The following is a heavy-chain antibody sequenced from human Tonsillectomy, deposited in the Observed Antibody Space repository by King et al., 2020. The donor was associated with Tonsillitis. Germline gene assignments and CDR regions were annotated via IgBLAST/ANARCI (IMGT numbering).Heavy chain of an antibody. CDR2: ISAYNGNT. V-gene: IGHV1-18*01. Sequence: LVQSGAEVKKPGASVKVSCKASGYTFTSYGISWVRQAPGQGLEWMGWISAYNGNTNYAQKLQGRVTMTTDTSTSTAYMELRSLRSDDTAVYYCARETIYYDSSGLDAFDIWGQGTMVTVSS. J-gene: IGHJ3*02. D-gene: IGHD3-22*01. CDR1: GYTFTSYG. CDR3: ARETIYYDSSGLDAFDI.